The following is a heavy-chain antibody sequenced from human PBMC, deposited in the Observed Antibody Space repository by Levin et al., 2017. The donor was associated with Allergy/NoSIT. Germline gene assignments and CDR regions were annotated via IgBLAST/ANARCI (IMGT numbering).Heavy chain of an antibody. V-gene: IGHV3-23*01. CDR1: GFTFTSYA. J-gene: IGHJ4*02. D-gene: IGHD5-18*01. CDR2: ISGSGGGT. CDR3: ARDGPYSYGFGGYYFDY. Sequence: GGSLRLSCAASGFTFTSYAMSWVRQAPGKGLERVSAISGSGGGTYYADSVKGRFTISRDNSKNTLYLQMNSLRAEDTAVYYCARDGPYSYGFGGYYFDYWGQGTLVTVSS.